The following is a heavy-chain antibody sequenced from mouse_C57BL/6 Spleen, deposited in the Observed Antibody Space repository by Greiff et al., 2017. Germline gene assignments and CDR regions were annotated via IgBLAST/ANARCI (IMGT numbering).Heavy chain of an antibody. V-gene: IGHV1-81*01. Sequence: VKLQESGAELARPGASVKLSCKASGYTFTSYGISWVKQRTGQGLEWIGEIYPRSGNTYYNEKFKGKATLTADKSSSTAYMELRSLTSEDSAVYFCAREITTVVATNFDVWGTGTTVTVSS. CDR1: GYTFTSYG. CDR3: AREITTVVATNFDV. CDR2: IYPRSGNT. D-gene: IGHD1-1*01. J-gene: IGHJ1*03.